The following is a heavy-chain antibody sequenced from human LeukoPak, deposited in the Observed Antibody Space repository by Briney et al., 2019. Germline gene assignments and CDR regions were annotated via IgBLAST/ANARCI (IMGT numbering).Heavy chain of an antibody. D-gene: IGHD4-17*01. CDR2: INHSGST. CDR1: GGSFSGYY. CDR3: ARLYGDYGGY. J-gene: IGHJ4*02. V-gene: IGHV4-34*01. Sequence: KASETLSLTCAVYGGSFSGYYWSWIRQPPGKGLEWVGEINHSGSTNYNPSLKSRVTISVDTSKNQFSLKLSSVTAADTAVYYCARLYGDYGGYWGQGTLVTVSS.